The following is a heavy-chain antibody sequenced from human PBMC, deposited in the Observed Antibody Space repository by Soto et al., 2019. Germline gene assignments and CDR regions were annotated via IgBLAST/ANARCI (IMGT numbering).Heavy chain of an antibody. CDR3: AREGTASHDSSGYLAY. D-gene: IGHD3-22*01. CDR2: IYYSGNT. CDR1: GGSITRDGHY. J-gene: IGHJ4*02. V-gene: IGHV4-31*03. Sequence: QVQLQESGPGLVKPSQTLSLTCTVSGGSITRDGHYWSWIRQHPGKGLEWIGYIYYSGNTYYNPSLESRVTLSVDTSKSQFSLKLRSVTAADTAIYYCAREGTASHDSSGYLAYWGQGTLVTVSS.